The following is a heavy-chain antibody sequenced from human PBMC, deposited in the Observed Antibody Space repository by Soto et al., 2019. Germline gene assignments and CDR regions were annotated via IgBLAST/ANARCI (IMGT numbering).Heavy chain of an antibody. V-gene: IGHV1-8*01. Sequence: XSVKGSCKASGYSFSSYDINWVRQATGQGLEWMGWMNPNSGNTGYAQKFQGRVTMTRNTSISTAYMELSSLRSEDTAVYYCARGRSGAVTTYWNYYYGMDVWGQGTTVTVSS. CDR1: GYSFSSYD. CDR2: MNPNSGNT. D-gene: IGHD4-17*01. J-gene: IGHJ6*02. CDR3: ARGRSGAVTTYWNYYYGMDV.